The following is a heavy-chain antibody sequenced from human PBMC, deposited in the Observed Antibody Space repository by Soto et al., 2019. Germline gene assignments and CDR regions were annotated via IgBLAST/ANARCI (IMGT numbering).Heavy chain of an antibody. CDR3: ARGGYCSGGSCSAYYYYYYGMDV. CDR2: ISSSSNNI. CDR1: ELIFSSYR. V-gene: IGHV3-21*06. Sequence: PGGSLRLSCVASELIFSSYRMHWVRQAPGKGLEWVSSISSSSNNINYVDSVKGRFTISRDNAKTSMYLQMNSLRAGDTAVYYCARGGYCSGGSCSAYYYYYYGMDVWGQGTTVTVSS. J-gene: IGHJ6*02. D-gene: IGHD2-15*01.